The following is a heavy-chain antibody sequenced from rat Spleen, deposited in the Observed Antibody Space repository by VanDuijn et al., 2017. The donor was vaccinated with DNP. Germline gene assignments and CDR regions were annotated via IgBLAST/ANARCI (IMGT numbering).Heavy chain of an antibody. Sequence: EVQLQESGSGLVKPSQSLSLTCSVTGYSITSNYWGWIRKFPGNKLEYIGHINYRGSTTYRSSLDSRISVTRDTAKNQFFLQLNSVTAEDTATYYCVREVITRATFSYWGQGVMVTVSS. CDR3: VREVITRATFSY. CDR2: INYRGST. J-gene: IGHJ2*01. CDR1: GYSITSNY. D-gene: IGHD4-3*01. V-gene: IGHV3-1*01.